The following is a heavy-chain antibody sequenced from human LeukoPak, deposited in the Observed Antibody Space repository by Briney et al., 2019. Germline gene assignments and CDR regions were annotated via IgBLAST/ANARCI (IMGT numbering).Heavy chain of an antibody. CDR1: GFTFSSYG. CDR2: IRYDGSNK. CDR3: AKGNLFQLNY. V-gene: IGHV3-30*02. Sequence: GGSLRLSCAASGFTFSSYGMHWVRQAPGKGLEWVAFIRYDGSNKYYADSVKGRFTISRDNSKNTLYLQMNSLGAEDTAVYYCAKGNLFQLNYWGQGTLVTVSS. J-gene: IGHJ4*02.